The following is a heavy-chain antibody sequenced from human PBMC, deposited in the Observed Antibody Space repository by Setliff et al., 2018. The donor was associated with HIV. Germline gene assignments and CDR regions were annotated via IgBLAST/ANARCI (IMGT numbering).Heavy chain of an antibody. CDR2: IGGSTGST. Sequence: GGSLRLSCAASGFAFDNYCMTWVRQAPGKGLEWVSAIGGSTGSTYYADSVKGRFTISTENSKNTLYLTMNSLRAEDTAVYYCARDGGREMATTYYYYYGMDVWGQGTTVTVSS. CDR1: GFAFDNYC. D-gene: IGHD5-12*01. V-gene: IGHV3-23*01. CDR3: ARDGGREMATTYYYYYGMDV. J-gene: IGHJ6*02.